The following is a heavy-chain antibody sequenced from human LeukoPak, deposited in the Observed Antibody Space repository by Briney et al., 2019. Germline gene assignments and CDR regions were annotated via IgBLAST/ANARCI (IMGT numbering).Heavy chain of an antibody. CDR3: ARGIPYDYVWGSYRPYYFDY. CDR1: GGSFSGYY. J-gene: IGHJ4*02. V-gene: IGHV4-34*01. Sequence: SETLSLTCAVYGGSFSGYYWSWIRQPPGKGLEWIGEINHSGSTNYNPSPKSRVTISVDTSKNQFSPKLSSVTAADTAVYYCARGIPYDYVWGSYRPYYFDYWGQGTLVTVSS. D-gene: IGHD3-16*02. CDR2: INHSGST.